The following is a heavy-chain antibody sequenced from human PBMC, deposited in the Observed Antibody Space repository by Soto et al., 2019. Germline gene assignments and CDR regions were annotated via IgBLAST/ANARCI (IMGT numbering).Heavy chain of an antibody. D-gene: IGHD5-18*01. Sequence: SQTLSLTRSVSGGSISSGNYYWRWIRQPQGKGLEWIGYIYYSGSTYYNPSLKSRVTISVDPSKNQFSLKLSSVTAADTAVYYCTRQAGYGYAYYYYGIDGWREGTTVTVS. V-gene: IGHV4-30-4*01. CDR3: TRQAGYGYAYYYYGIDG. CDR1: GGSISSGNYY. J-gene: IGHJ6*02. CDR2: IYYSGST.